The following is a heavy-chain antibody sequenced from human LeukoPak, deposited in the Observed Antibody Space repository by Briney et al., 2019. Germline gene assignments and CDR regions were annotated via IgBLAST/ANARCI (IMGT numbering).Heavy chain of an antibody. CDR1: GGTFSSSA. V-gene: IGHV1-2*02. CDR3: ARGPLRYCSGGSCYYYYYMDV. CDR2: INPNSGGT. D-gene: IGHD2-15*01. J-gene: IGHJ6*03. Sequence: GASVKVSCKASGGTFSSSAISWVRQAPGQGLEWMGWINPNSGGTNYAQKFQGRVTMTRDTSISTAYMELSRLRSDDTAVHYCARGPLRYCSGGSCYYYYYMDVWGKGTTVTISS.